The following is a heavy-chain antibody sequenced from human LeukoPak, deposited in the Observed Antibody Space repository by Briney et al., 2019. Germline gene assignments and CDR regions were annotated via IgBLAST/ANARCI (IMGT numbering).Heavy chain of an antibody. Sequence: PSETLSLTCGVSGYSISSGYYWGWIRQPPGKGLEWIGSIYHSGSTYYNPSLKSRVTISVDTSKNQFSLKLSSVTAADTTVYYCARGEDYDFWSGYYGGEFDYWGQGTLVTVSS. CDR1: GYSISSGYY. CDR3: ARGEDYDFWSGYYGGEFDY. D-gene: IGHD3-3*01. J-gene: IGHJ4*02. CDR2: IYHSGST. V-gene: IGHV4-38-2*01.